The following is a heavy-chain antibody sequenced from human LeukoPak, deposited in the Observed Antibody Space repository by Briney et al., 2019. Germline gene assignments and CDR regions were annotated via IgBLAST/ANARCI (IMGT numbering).Heavy chain of an antibody. J-gene: IGHJ3*02. CDR3: AATVTTDAFDI. Sequence: ASVKVSCKASGGTFSKYTISWVRQRPGQGLEWMGGITPLFGTANYAQKFQGRVTITADESASTAYMELSSLRSEDTAVYYCAATVTTDAFDIWGQGTMVTVSS. D-gene: IGHD4-11*01. CDR1: GGTFSKYT. CDR2: ITPLFGTA. V-gene: IGHV1-69*13.